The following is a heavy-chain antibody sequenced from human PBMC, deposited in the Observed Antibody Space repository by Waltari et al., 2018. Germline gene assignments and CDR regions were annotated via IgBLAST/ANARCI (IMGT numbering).Heavy chain of an antibody. D-gene: IGHD6-13*01. Sequence: KGLEWVGRIRSKANSYATAYAASVKGRFTISRDDSKNTAYLQMNSLKTEDTAVYYCTRRDSSSWWDYFDYWGQGTLVTVSS. CDR2: IRSKANSYAT. CDR3: TRRDSSSWWDYFDY. J-gene: IGHJ4*02. V-gene: IGHV3-73*01.